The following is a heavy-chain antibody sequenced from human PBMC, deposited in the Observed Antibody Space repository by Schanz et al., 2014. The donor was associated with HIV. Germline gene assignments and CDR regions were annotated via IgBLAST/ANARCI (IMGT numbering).Heavy chain of an antibody. J-gene: IGHJ4*02. CDR1: GFTFSSYA. V-gene: IGHV3-23*01. CDR2: VSGTGDST. Sequence: EVQLLESGGGLVQPGGSLRLSCAASGFTFSSYAMSWVRQAPGKGLEWVSAVSGTGDSTYYADSVKGRFTISRDKSKNTLYLQMNSLRVEDTAVYYCAKLAGLGGMAVWWLLDYWGQGTLVTVSS. D-gene: IGHD6-19*01. CDR3: AKLAGLGGMAVWWLLDY.